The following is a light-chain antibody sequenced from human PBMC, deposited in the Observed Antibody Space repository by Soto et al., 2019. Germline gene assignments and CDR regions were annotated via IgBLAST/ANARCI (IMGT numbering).Light chain of an antibody. CDR3: SSYTSSSVYV. CDR2: DVS. V-gene: IGLV2-14*01. CDR1: SSDVGDYNY. J-gene: IGLJ1*01. Sequence: QSALTQPASVSGSPGQSITISCTGTSSDVGDYNYVSWYQQHPGKAPKLMIYDVSNRPSGVSNRFSGSKSGNTASLTISGLQAEDEVDYYCSSYTSSSVYVFGTGTKLTVL.